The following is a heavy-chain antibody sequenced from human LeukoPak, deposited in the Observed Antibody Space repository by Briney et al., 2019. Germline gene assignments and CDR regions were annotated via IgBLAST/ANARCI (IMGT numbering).Heavy chain of an antibody. CDR3: ARALGRVQLWGILVY. J-gene: IGHJ4*02. V-gene: IGHV3-30-3*01. CDR1: GFTFSSYA. CDR2: ISYDGSNK. D-gene: IGHD5-18*01. Sequence: SGGSLRLSCAASGFTFSSYAMHWVRQAPGKGLEWVAVISYDGSNKYYADSVKGRFTISRDNSKNTLYLQMNSLRAEDTAVYYCARALGRVQLWGILVYWGQGTLVTVSS.